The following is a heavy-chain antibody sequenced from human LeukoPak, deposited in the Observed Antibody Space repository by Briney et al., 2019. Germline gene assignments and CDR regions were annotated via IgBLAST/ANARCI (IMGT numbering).Heavy chain of an antibody. D-gene: IGHD3-10*01. V-gene: IGHV4-59*01. CDR2: IYNSGST. J-gene: IGHJ6*03. Sequence: SETLSLTCTVSGGSIGSYYWSWIRQPPGKGLEWIGYIYNSGSTNYNPSLKSRVTISVDTSKNQFSLKLSSVTAADTAVYYCTRLIMSSIYYYYMDVWGKGTTVTVSS. CDR1: GGSIGSYY. CDR3: TRLIMSSIYYYYMDV.